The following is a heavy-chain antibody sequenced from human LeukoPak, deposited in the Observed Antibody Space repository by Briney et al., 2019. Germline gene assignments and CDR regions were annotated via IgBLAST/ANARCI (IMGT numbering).Heavy chain of an antibody. V-gene: IGHV4-4*02. CDR2: VHLDGRT. D-gene: IGHD6-19*01. J-gene: IGHJ4*02. CDR1: GGSVTSTNW. Sequence: SETLSLTCDVSGGSVTSTNWWTWFRQPPGKGLEWIGEVHLDGRTNYNPSLKSRLVMSADLPENHNSLKLSSVTAADTAVYYCARHCCAYSSGWYEGGGYIDYWGQGTLVTVSS. CDR3: ARHCCAYSSGWYEGGGYIDY.